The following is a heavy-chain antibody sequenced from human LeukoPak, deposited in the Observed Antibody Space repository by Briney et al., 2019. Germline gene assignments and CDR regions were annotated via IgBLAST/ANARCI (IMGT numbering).Heavy chain of an antibody. CDR3: ARVRRFLEVT. CDR2: ISGSGDST. D-gene: IGHD3-3*01. Sequence: GGSLRLSCAASGFTFSSYAMSWVRQAPGKGLEWVSAISGSGDSTYYADSVKGRFTISRDNSKNTLFLQMNSLRAEDTAVYYCARVRRFLEVTWGQGTLVTVSS. CDR1: GFTFSSYA. V-gene: IGHV3-23*01. J-gene: IGHJ5*02.